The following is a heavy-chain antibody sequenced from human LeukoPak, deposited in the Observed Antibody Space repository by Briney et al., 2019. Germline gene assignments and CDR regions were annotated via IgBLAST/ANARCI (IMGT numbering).Heavy chain of an antibody. D-gene: IGHD3-10*01. J-gene: IGHJ4*02. CDR1: GFTFSDYY. CDR2: ISGSGAST. V-gene: IGHV3-23*01. Sequence: GGSLRLSCAASGFTFSDYYMSWIRQAPGKGLEWVSAISGSGASTSYADSVKGRFTISRDNSKNTLYLQMNSLRAEDTAVYFCAKGMVRGIINNYFDYWGQGTLVTVSS. CDR3: AKGMVRGIINNYFDY.